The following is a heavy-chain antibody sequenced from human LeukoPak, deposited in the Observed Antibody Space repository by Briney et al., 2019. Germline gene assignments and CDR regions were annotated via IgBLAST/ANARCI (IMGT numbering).Heavy chain of an antibody. CDR1: GGSFSGYY. CDR2: INHSGNI. J-gene: IGHJ6*03. Sequence: SETLSLTCAVFGGSFSGYYWSWIRQPPGKGLEWIGEINHSGNINYNSSLKSRVTISVDTSKNQFSLKLSSVTAADTAVYYCARRMGRRFGERYYYYHYMDVWGKGTTVTISS. V-gene: IGHV4-34*01. CDR3: ARRMGRRFGERYYYYHYMDV. D-gene: IGHD3-10*01.